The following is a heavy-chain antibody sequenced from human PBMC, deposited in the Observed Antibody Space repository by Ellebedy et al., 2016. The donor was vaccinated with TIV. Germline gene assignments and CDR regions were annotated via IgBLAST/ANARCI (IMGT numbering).Heavy chain of an antibody. CDR3: ATTQMGNGYNEVYFGH. CDR2: ISHDGSDK. V-gene: IGHV3-30*03. Sequence: GGSLRLSCEVSGVTVSSHGMHWVRQAPGKGLQWVAVISHDGSDKIYADSVRGRFTISRDNSKNTLDLQMDSLRAEDTAMYYCATTQMGNGYNEVYFGHWGQGTLVTVSS. D-gene: IGHD5-24*01. J-gene: IGHJ4*02. CDR1: GVTVSSHG.